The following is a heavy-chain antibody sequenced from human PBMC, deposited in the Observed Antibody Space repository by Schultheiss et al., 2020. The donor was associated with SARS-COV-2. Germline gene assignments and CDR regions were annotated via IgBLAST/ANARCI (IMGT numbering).Heavy chain of an antibody. J-gene: IGHJ4*02. CDR1: GFTFSSYS. Sequence: GGSLRLSCAASGFTFSSYSMNWVRQAPGKGLEWVSYIRSSSSTTYYADSVKGRFTISRDNSKNTLYLQMNSLRAEDTAVYYCAKDKGDYGDYDYFDYWGQGTLVTVSS. V-gene: IGHV3-48*01. CDR2: IRSSSSTT. D-gene: IGHD4-17*01. CDR3: AKDKGDYGDYDYFDY.